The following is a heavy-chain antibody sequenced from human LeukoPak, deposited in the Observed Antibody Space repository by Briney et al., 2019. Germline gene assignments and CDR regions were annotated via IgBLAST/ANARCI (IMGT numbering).Heavy chain of an antibody. CDR2: IYYSGST. CDR1: GGSISSYY. D-gene: IGHD6-6*01. V-gene: IGHV4-59*01. CDR3: ARAGAIAARPDFDY. J-gene: IGHJ4*02. Sequence: SETLSLTCSVSGGSISSYYWSWIRRPPGKGLEWIGYIYYSGSTNYNPSLYSRVTISVDTSKNQFSLKLSSVTAADTAIYYCARAGAIAARPDFDYWGQGTLVTVSS.